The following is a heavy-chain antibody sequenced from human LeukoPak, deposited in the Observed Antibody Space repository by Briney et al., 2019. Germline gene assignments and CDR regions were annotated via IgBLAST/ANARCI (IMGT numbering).Heavy chain of an antibody. CDR2: LCYDGSNK. D-gene: IGHD6-13*01. J-gene: IGHJ5*02. Sequence: GGPLRLSCAASGLTFSSYGMHWVRQAPGKGREGVAVLCYDGSNKYYADSVKGRFTISRDNSKNTLYLQMNSLRAEDTAVYYCAREGSSWYSNWFDPWGQGTLVTVSS. V-gene: IGHV3-33*01. CDR3: AREGSSWYSNWFDP. CDR1: GLTFSSYG.